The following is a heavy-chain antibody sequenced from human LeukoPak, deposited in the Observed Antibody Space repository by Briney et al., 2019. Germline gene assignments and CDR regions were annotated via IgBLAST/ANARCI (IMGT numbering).Heavy chain of an antibody. CDR3: AKDPSIMITFGGVDY. V-gene: IGHV3-23*01. D-gene: IGHD3-16*01. Sequence: GGSLRLSCAASGFTFSSYAMSWVRQAPGKGLEWVSAISGSGGSTYYADSVKGRFTISRDNSKNTLYLQTNSLRAEDTAVYYCAKDPSIMITFGGVDYWGQGTLVTVSS. CDR2: ISGSGGST. CDR1: GFTFSSYA. J-gene: IGHJ4*02.